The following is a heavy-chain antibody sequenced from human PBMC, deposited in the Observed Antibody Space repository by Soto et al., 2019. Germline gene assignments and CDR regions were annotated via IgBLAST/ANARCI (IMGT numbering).Heavy chain of an antibody. Sequence: PGGSLSLSCAASGFTFSSYWMSWVRQATGKGLEWVANIKQDGSEKYYVDSVKGRFTISRDNAKKSLYLQKNSLRAEDTALYYCARGSSSSWKVYYMDVWGKGTTVTVSS. CDR2: IKQDGSEK. J-gene: IGHJ6*03. V-gene: IGHV3-7*01. CDR1: GFTFSSYW. D-gene: IGHD6-13*01. CDR3: ARGSSSSWKVYYMDV.